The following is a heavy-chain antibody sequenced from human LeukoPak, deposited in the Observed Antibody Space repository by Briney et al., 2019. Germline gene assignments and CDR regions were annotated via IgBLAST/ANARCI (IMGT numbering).Heavy chain of an antibody. V-gene: IGHV4-39*02. Sequence: PSETLSLTCTVSGGSISSSSYYWGWIRQPPGKALEWIGSIYRSGYAYYDPSLKSRVTISVDTSKNQVTLKLASVTAADTAVYYCAREWLTKEMDWGYWGQGTLVTVSS. CDR3: AREWLTKEMDWGY. CDR2: IYRSGYA. CDR1: GGSISSSSYY. D-gene: IGHD3/OR15-3a*01. J-gene: IGHJ4*02.